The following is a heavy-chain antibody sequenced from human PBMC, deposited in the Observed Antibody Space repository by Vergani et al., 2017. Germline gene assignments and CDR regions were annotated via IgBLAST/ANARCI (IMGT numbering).Heavy chain of an antibody. V-gene: IGHV1-46*01. D-gene: IGHD6-19*01. Sequence: QVQLVQSGAEVKKPGASVKVSCKASGYTFTSYYMHWVRQAPGQGLEWMGIINPSGGSTSYAQKFQGRVTMTRDTSISTAYMELSRLRSDDTAVYYCARGADSSGWYYWGQGTLVTVSS. CDR3: ARGADSSGWYY. J-gene: IGHJ4*02. CDR2: INPSGGST. CDR1: GYTFTSYY.